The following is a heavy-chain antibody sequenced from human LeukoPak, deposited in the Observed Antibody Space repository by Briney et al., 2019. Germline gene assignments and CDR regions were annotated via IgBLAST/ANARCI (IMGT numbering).Heavy chain of an antibody. CDR2: INHSVST. CDR1: GGSFRGYY. J-gene: IGHJ6*03. V-gene: IGHV4-34*01. Sequence: SETLSLTCAVYGGSFRGYYCSWIRQPPGQGLEWIGEINHSVSTNYNPSLKSRVTISVDTSKNQFSLKLSSVPAADTAVYYCARGPRGYSYGYGPAYYYYMDVWGKGTTVTVSS. D-gene: IGHD5-18*01. CDR3: ARGPRGYSYGYGPAYYYYMDV.